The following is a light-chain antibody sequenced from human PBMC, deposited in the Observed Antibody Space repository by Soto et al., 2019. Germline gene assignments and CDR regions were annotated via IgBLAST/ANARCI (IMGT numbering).Light chain of an antibody. CDR1: SSDIGTSTY. CDR3: SSYTSSSTWV. Sequence: QSALSQPPSASGSPGQSVTISCTGTSSDIGTSTYVSWYQQHPGRAPNLILYEVTKRPSGVPDRFSGSKSGNTASLTVSGLQADDEADYYCSSYTSSSTWVFGGGTKLTVL. V-gene: IGLV2-8*01. CDR2: EVT. J-gene: IGLJ3*02.